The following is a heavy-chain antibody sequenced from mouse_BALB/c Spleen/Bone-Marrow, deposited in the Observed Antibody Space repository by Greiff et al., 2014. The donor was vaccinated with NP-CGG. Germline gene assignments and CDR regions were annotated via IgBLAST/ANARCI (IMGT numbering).Heavy chain of an antibody. V-gene: IGHV2-3*01. CDR2: IWGDGST. J-gene: IGHJ1*01. CDR3: AKGPYYGYLYFDV. CDR1: GISLTSYG. D-gene: IGHD1-2*01. Sequence: VHLVESGPGLVAPSQSLSITCTVSGISLTSYGVSWVRQPPGKGLEWLGVIWGDGSTNYHSALISKLSISKDNSKSQVFLKLNSPQTDDTATYYCAKGPYYGYLYFDVWGAGTTVTVSS.